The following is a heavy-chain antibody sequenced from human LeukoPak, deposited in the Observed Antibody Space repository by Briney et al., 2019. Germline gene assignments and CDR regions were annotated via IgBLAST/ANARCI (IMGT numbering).Heavy chain of an antibody. J-gene: IGHJ4*02. D-gene: IGHD4-17*01. CDR2: ISYDGSNK. CDR3: ARSYGDYAPDDY. V-gene: IGHV3-30-3*01. CDR1: GFTFSSYA. Sequence: GGSLRLPCAASGFTFSSYAMHWVRQAPGKGLEWVAVISYDGSNKYYADSVKGRFTISRDNSKNTLYLQMNSLRAEDTAVYYCARSYGDYAPDDYWGQGTLVTVSS.